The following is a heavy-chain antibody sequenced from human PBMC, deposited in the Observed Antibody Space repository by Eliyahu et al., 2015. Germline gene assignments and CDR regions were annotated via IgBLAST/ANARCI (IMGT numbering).Heavy chain of an antibody. J-gene: IGHJ4*02. CDR2: IKLDGSEK. CDR1: GXTXSXXW. V-gene: IGHV3-7*04. D-gene: IGHD6-6*01. CDR3: ARRRGSSSADY. Sequence: EVQLVESGGGLVQPGGSLXXXCAASGXTXSXXWXTWVRQAPGKGLEWVANIKLDGSEKYYVDSVEGRFTISRDNAKNSLYLQMNSLRAEDTAVYYCARRRGSSSADYWGQGTLVTVSS.